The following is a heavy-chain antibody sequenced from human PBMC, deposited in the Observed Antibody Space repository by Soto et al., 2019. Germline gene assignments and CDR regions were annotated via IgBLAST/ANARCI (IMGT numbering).Heavy chain of an antibody. CDR3: ADLSVTGGVDV. Sequence: GGSLRLSCTFSGFTSSDHALTWVRQAPGKGLEWVGFTTSQSYGGTTEYADSVKGRFTISRDNAKNTLYLEMNSLRAEDSAVYYCADLSVTGGVDVWGQGTTVTVSS. D-gene: IGHD3-16*01. J-gene: IGHJ6*02. CDR1: GFTSSDHA. CDR2: TTSQSYGGTT. V-gene: IGHV3-49*04.